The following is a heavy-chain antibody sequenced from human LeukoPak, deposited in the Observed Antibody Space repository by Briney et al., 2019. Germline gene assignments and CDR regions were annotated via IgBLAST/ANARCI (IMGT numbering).Heavy chain of an antibody. J-gene: IGHJ4*02. V-gene: IGHV1-2*02. D-gene: IGHD2-2*02. CDR3: ARDPGYCSSTSCYTPDYFDY. CDR2: INPNSGGT. CDR1: GYTFTSYG. Sequence: ASVKVSCKASGYTFTSYGISWVRQAPGQGLEWMGWINPNSGGTNYAQKFQGRVTMTRDTSISTAYMELSRLRSDDTAVYYCARDPGYCSSTSCYTPDYFDYWGQGTLVTVSS.